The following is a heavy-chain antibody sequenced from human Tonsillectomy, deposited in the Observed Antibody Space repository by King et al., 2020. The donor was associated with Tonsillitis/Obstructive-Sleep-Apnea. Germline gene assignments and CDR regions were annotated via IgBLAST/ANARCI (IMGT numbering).Heavy chain of an antibody. CDR2: MYYSGST. J-gene: IGHJ5*02. CDR3: ARDPFYYDSSGYYGYGWFDP. Sequence: VQLQESGPGLVKPSETLSLTCTVSGGSISSYYWSWIRQPPGKGLEWIGYMYYSGSTNYNPTLKSRVTISVGTSKNQFSLKLSSVTAADTAVYYCARDPFYYDSSGYYGYGWFDPWGQGTLVTVSS. CDR1: GGSISSYY. V-gene: IGHV4-59*01. D-gene: IGHD3-22*01.